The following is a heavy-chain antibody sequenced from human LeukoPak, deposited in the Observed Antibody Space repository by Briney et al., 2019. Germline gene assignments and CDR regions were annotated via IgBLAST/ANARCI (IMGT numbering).Heavy chain of an antibody. CDR2: IYYTGST. V-gene: IGHV4-39*01. Sequence: SETLSLTCTVSGGSISSSSYYWGWIRQPPGKGLEWIGCIYYTGSTYYNPSLKSRVTISVDTSKNQFSLKLSSVTAADTAVYYCARMRTGIAVAASNYYYYMDVWGKGTTVTISS. J-gene: IGHJ6*03. CDR3: ARMRTGIAVAASNYYYYMDV. CDR1: GGSISSSSYY. D-gene: IGHD6-19*01.